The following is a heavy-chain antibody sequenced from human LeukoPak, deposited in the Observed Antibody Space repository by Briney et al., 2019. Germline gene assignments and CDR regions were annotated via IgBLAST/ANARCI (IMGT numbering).Heavy chain of an antibody. CDR1: GGSISTYY. J-gene: IGHJ4*02. D-gene: IGHD5-18*01. CDR3: ARVGYSYGSHYFDY. V-gene: IGHV4-59*01. Sequence: SETLSLTCTVSGGSISTYYWSWIRQPPGKGLEWIGYIYYSGSTNYNPSLKSRVTTSVDTSKNQFSLKLSSVTAADTAVYYCARVGYSYGSHYFDYWGQGTLVTVSS. CDR2: IYYSGST.